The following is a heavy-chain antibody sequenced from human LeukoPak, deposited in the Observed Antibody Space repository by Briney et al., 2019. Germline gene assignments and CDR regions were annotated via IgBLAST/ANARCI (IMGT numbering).Heavy chain of an antibody. Sequence: PSETLSLTCTVSGGSISSYYWSWIRQPAGKGLGWIGRIYTSGSTNYNPSLKSRVTMSVDTSKNQFSPKLSSVTAADTAVYYCARDYHGSGSYYNVDYYYYYMDVWGKGTTVTISS. CDR2: IYTSGST. D-gene: IGHD3-10*01. J-gene: IGHJ6*03. V-gene: IGHV4-4*07. CDR3: ARDYHGSGSYYNVDYYYYYMDV. CDR1: GGSISSYY.